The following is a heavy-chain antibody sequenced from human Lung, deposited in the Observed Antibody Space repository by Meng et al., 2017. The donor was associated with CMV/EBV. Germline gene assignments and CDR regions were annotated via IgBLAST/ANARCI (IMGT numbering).Heavy chain of an antibody. D-gene: IGHD2-2*01. V-gene: IGHV3-23*01. CDR3: AKDPVPAALYFFDY. CDR1: GFTFSSYA. J-gene: IGHJ4*02. Sequence: GESXKISCAASGFTFSSYAMSWVRQAPGKGLEWVSAISGSGGSTYYADSVKGRFTISRDNSKNTLYLQMNSLRAEDTAVYYCAKDPVPAALYFFDYLGERXLVTVSS. CDR2: ISGSGGST.